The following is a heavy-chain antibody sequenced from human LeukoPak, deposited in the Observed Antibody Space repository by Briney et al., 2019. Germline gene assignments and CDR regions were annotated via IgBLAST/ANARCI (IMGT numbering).Heavy chain of an antibody. J-gene: IGHJ5*02. CDR2: ISAYNGNT. CDR3: ARESGSIAAAGTPNWFDP. CDR1: GYTFTSYG. V-gene: IGHV1-18*01. D-gene: IGHD6-13*01. Sequence: ASVKVSCKASGYTFTSYGISWVRQAPGQGLEWMGWISAYNGNTNYAQKLQGRVTMTTDTSTSTAYMELSSLRSEDTAVYYCARESGSIAAAGTPNWFDPWGQGTLVTVSS.